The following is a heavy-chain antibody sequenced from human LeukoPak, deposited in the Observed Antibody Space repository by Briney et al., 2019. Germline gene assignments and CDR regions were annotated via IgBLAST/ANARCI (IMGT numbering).Heavy chain of an antibody. V-gene: IGHV4-59*01. CDR3: ARTAMVGGARSYYYGMDV. CDR1: GGSISNYY. D-gene: IGHD5-18*01. J-gene: IGHJ6*02. CDR2: IYYSGST. Sequence: PSETLSLTCTVSGGSISNYYWSWIRQPPGKGLEWIGYIYYSGSTNYNPSLKSRVTISVDTSKNQFSLKLSSVTAADTAVYYCARTAMVGGARSYYYGMDVWGQGTTVTVSS.